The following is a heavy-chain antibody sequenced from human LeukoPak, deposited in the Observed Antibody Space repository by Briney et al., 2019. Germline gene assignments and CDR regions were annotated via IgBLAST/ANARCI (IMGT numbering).Heavy chain of an antibody. V-gene: IGHV3-11*01. CDR3: ASRDFKLWFGGLIDI. Sequence: GGSLRLSCAASGFTFSDYYMSWIRQAPGKGLEWVSYISSSGSTIYYADSVKGRFTISRDNAKNSLYLQMNSLRAEDTAVYYCASRDFKLWFGGLIDIWGQGTMVTVSS. D-gene: IGHD3-10*01. CDR2: ISSSGSTI. CDR1: GFTFSDYY. J-gene: IGHJ3*02.